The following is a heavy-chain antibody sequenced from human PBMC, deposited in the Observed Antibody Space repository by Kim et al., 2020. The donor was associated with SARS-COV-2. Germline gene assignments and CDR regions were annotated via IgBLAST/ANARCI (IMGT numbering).Heavy chain of an antibody. CDR2: ISYDGSNK. CDR3: AKAGHSKGMDV. J-gene: IGHJ6*02. V-gene: IGHV3-30*18. CDR1: GFTFSSYG. Sequence: GGSLRLSCAASGFTFSSYGMHWVRQAPGKGLEWVAVISYDGSNKYYADSVKGRFTISRDNSKNTLYLQMNSLRAEDTAVYYCAKAGHSKGMDVWGQGTTVTVSS.